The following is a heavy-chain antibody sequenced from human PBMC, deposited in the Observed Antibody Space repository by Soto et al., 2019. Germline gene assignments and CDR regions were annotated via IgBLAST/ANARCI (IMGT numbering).Heavy chain of an antibody. J-gene: IGHJ5*02. Sequence: PSETLSLTCAAHDGSISGYYWSWVRQPPGQGLEWIGEINHTGGTEYTPSLKSRVTISLDTSKNHFSLTLSSMTAADSAVYYCARKRTGYRFDSSGYYYAWGEGTLVTVSS. V-gene: IGHV4-34*01. CDR2: INHTGGT. D-gene: IGHD3-22*01. CDR1: DGSISGYY. CDR3: ARKRTGYRFDSSGYYYA.